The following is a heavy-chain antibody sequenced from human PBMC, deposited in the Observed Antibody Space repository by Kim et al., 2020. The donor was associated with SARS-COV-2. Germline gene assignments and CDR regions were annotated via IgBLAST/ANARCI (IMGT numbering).Heavy chain of an antibody. D-gene: IGHD2-15*01. J-gene: IGHJ4*02. Sequence: SETLSLTYAVYGGSFSGYYWSWIRQPPGKGLEWIGEINHSGSTNYNPSLKSRVTISVDTSKNQFSLKLSSVTAADTAVYYCARVMVYCSGGSCYRGFDYWGQGTLVTVSS. CDR3: ARVMVYCSGGSCYRGFDY. V-gene: IGHV4-34*01. CDR1: GGSFSGYY. CDR2: INHSGST.